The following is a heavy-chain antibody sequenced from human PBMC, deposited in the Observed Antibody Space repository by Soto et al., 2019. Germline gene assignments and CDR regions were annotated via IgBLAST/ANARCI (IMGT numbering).Heavy chain of an antibody. CDR3: ARASRSRDYYYGMDV. V-gene: IGHV3-33*01. Sequence: QVQLVESGGGVVQPGRSLRLSCAASGFTFSSYGMHWVRQAPGKGLEWVAVILYDGSNKYYADSVKGRFTISRDNSKNPLYLQMNSLRAEDTAVYYCARASRSRDYYYGMDVWGQGTTVTVSS. CDR1: GFTFSSYG. J-gene: IGHJ6*02. CDR2: ILYDGSNK.